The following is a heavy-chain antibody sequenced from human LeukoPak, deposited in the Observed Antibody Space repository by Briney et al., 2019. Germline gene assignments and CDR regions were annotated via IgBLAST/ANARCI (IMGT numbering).Heavy chain of an antibody. Sequence: SVKVSCKASGGTFSSYTISWVRQAPGQGPEWMGRIIPILGIANYAQKFQGRVTITADKSTSTAYMELSSLRSEDTAVYYCARYIVGATEFDPWGQGTLVTVSS. D-gene: IGHD1-26*01. V-gene: IGHV1-69*02. CDR1: GGTFSSYT. J-gene: IGHJ5*02. CDR3: ARYIVGATEFDP. CDR2: IIPILGIA.